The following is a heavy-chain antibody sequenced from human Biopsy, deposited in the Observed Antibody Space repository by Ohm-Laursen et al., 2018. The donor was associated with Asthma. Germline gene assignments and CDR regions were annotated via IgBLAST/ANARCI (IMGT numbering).Heavy chain of an antibody. J-gene: IGHJ3*01. V-gene: IGHV1-3*01. CDR3: ARTYYDFLTGQVNDAFAL. D-gene: IGHD3-9*01. CDR1: GYTFIHFA. CDR2: INAGDGNT. Sequence: ASVKVSCNASGYTFIHFAIHWVRQAPGQRLEWMGWINAGDGNTKYSQKFQGRVTITRDTSASTAYMDLRSLRSEDTAMYYCARTYYDFLTGQVNDAFALWGRGTMVTVSS.